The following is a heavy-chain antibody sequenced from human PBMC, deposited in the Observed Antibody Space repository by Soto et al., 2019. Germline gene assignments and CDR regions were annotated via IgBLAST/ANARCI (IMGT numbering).Heavy chain of an antibody. D-gene: IGHD6-13*01. V-gene: IGHV1-2*04. Sequence: QVQLVQSGAEVKRAGASVKVSCKASGFTFTGYYMHWVRQAPGQGLEWIGWINPNSGVANYAQKFHGWVTITRDTSITTGYIELSRLKSDDTAVYFCARDDAGHPEFWGQGTLVTVSS. CDR1: GFTFTGYY. J-gene: IGHJ1*01. CDR3: ARDDAGHPEF. CDR2: INPNSGVA.